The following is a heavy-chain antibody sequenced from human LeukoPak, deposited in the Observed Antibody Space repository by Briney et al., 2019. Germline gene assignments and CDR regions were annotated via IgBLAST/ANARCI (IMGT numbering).Heavy chain of an antibody. CDR3: AKGGHGTFGY. CDR2: ITARDSRT. V-gene: IGHV3-23*01. J-gene: IGHJ4*02. CDR1: GFIFSSYD. Sequence: PGGSLRLSCAASGFIFSSYDMQWVRQTPGKGLQWVSGITARDSRTYYTDSVRGRFTISRDDSKNTLYLHMTNLRAEDTALYYCAKGGHGTFGYWGQGALVTVSS.